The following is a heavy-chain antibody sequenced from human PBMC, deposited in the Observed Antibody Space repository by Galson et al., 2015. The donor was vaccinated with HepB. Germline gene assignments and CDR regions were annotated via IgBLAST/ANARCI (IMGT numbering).Heavy chain of an antibody. V-gene: IGHV1-69*13. CDR1: GGTFNNYA. CDR3: ARDQGSSQPMPGEGFDF. D-gene: IGHD1-26*01. Sequence: SVKVSCKASGGTFNNYAISWVRQAPGQGLEWMGGIIPIVGPANYAQKFQGRVTITADESTSTAYMELSSLRSEDTAVYYCARDQGSSQPMPGEGFDFWGQGTLVTVSS. J-gene: IGHJ4*02. CDR2: IIPIVGPA.